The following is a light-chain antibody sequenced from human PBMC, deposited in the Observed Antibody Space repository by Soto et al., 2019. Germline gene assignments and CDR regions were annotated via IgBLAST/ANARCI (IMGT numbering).Light chain of an antibody. CDR3: QQYKTYSQWT. CDR2: DAS. CDR1: ESINNW. J-gene: IGKJ1*01. Sequence: QLTRSRSTLSASVGDRVTITCRASESINNWLAWLQQKPGRAPKVLIFDASTLESGVPSRFSGSKSGTEFTLAISSPQPDGSATYYCQQYKTYSQWTFGQGTKV. V-gene: IGKV1-5*01.